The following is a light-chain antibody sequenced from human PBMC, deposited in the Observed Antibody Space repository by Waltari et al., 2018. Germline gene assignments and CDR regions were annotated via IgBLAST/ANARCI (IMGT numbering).Light chain of an antibody. V-gene: IGKV3-15*01. CDR3: QQYNRWPPIT. Sequence: VVLTQSPATLSVSPGESAIIPCRDSQSVSSNLAWYQQKPGQAPRLLIYDASTRASSIPARFRGSGSGTEFTLTINSLQSEDSATYYCQQYNRWPPITFGQGTRLDIK. CDR1: QSVSSN. CDR2: DAS. J-gene: IGKJ5*01.